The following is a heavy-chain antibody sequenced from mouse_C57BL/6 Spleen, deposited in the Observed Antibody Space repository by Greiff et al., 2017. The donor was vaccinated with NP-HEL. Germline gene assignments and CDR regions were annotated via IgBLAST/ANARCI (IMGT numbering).Heavy chain of an antibody. V-gene: IGHV14-4*01. CDR3: TRYKEYFDY. J-gene: IGHJ2*01. Sequence: VQLQQSGAELVRPGASVKLSCTASGFNIKDDYMHWVKQRPEQGLEWIGWIDPENGDTEYASKFQGKATITADTSSNTAYLQLSSLTSEDTAVYYCTRYKEYFDYWGQGTTLTVSS. D-gene: IGHD2-12*01. CDR2: IDPENGDT. CDR1: GFNIKDDY.